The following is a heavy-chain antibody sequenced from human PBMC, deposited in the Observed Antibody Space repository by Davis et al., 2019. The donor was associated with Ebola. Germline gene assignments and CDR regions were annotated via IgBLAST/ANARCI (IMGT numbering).Heavy chain of an antibody. CDR3: AIGRGRKDYYYYYMDV. J-gene: IGHJ6*03. Sequence: ASVQVSCKASGYTFTGYYMQWVRQPPGQGLEWMGWINPNSGGTNYAQKFQGRVTMTRDTSISTAYMELSRLRSDDTAVYYCAIGRGRKDYYYYYMDVWGKGTTVTVSS. V-gene: IGHV1-2*02. CDR2: INPNSGGT. CDR1: GYTFTGYY. D-gene: IGHD3-10*01.